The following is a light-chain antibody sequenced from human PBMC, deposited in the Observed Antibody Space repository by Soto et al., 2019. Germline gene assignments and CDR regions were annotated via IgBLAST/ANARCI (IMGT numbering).Light chain of an antibody. J-gene: IGKJ5*01. V-gene: IGKV1-39*01. CDR1: QTISNY. CDR2: AAS. Sequence: IQMTQSPSSLSASVGDRVTITFLTSQTISNYLNWYQQRPGKAPKLLIYAASSLQSGVPSRFSGSGSGTDFTLTISSLQPEDFATYYCQQSYSTPITFGQGTRLENK. CDR3: QQSYSTPIT.